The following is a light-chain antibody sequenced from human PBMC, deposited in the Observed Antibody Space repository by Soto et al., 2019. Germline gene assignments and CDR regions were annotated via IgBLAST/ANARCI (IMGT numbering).Light chain of an antibody. CDR2: AAS. CDR3: QQSYKTPLT. CDR1: QSINSY. V-gene: IGKV1-39*01. J-gene: IGKJ4*01. Sequence: DIQMTQTPSSLSASVGDRVAITCRASQSINSYLNWYQQKPGKAPKLLIYAASSLQSGVPSRVSGSGSGTDFTLTISSLQPEDSATYYCQQSYKTPLTFGGGTKVEIK.